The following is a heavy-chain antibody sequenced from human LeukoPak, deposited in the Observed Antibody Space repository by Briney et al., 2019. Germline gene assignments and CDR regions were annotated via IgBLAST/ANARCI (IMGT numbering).Heavy chain of an antibody. CDR2: IYHSGST. CDR3: ARVGVLLWFGELLRDKPYYFDY. Sequence: SETLSLTCTVSGDSISSYYWSWVRQPPGKGLEWIGEIYHSGSTNYNPSLKSRVTISVDKSKNQFSLKLSSVTAADAAVYYCARVGVLLWFGELLRDKPYYFDYWGQGTLVTVSS. V-gene: IGHV4-4*02. CDR1: GDSISSYY. D-gene: IGHD3-10*01. J-gene: IGHJ4*02.